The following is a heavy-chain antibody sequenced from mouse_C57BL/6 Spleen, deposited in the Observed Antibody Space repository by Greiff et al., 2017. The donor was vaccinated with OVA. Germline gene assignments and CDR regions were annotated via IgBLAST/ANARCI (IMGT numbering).Heavy chain of an antibody. Sequence: QVQLQQSGAELVKPGASVKVSCKASGYTFTSYWMHWVKQRPGQGLEWIGRIHPSDSDTNYNQKFKGKATLTVDKSSSTAYMQLSSLTSEDSAVYYCAIPYDYDGGAWFAYWGQGTLVTVSA. CDR3: AIPYDYDGGAWFAY. V-gene: IGHV1-74*01. D-gene: IGHD2-4*01. CDR1: GYTFTSYW. CDR2: IHPSDSDT. J-gene: IGHJ3*01.